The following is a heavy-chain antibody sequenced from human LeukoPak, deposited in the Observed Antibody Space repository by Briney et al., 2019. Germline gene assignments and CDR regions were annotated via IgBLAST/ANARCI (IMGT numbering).Heavy chain of an antibody. CDR1: GFTFSSHA. D-gene: IGHD3-3*01. V-gene: IGHV3-23*01. CDR2: ISGSGGST. CDR3: AKLPHYDFWSGYSQYYFDH. Sequence: GGSLRLSCAASGFTFSSHAMSWVRQAPGKGLEWVSAISGSGGSTYHGDSVKGRFTISRDNSRNTLYLQMNSLRAEDTAAYYCAKLPHYDFWSGYSQYYFDHWGQGSLVTVSS. J-gene: IGHJ4*02.